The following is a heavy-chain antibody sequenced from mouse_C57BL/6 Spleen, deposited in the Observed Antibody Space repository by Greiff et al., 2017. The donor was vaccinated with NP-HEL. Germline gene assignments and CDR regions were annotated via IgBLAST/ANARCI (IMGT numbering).Heavy chain of an antibody. CDR3: ARNYYDYDEAAMDY. V-gene: IGHV1-18*01. D-gene: IGHD2-4*01. CDR2: INPNNGGT. CDR1: GYTFTDYN. Sequence: VQLQQSGPELVKPGASVKIPCKASGYTFTDYNMDWVKQSHGKSLEWIGDINPNNGGTIYNQKFKGKATLTVDKSSSTAYMELRSLTSEDTAVYYCARNYYDYDEAAMDYWGQGTSVTVSS. J-gene: IGHJ4*01.